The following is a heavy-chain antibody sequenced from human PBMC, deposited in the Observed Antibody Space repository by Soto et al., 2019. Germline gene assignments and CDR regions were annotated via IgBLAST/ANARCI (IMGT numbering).Heavy chain of an antibody. Sequence: QVQLVESGGGVVQPGRSLRLSCAPSGFIFSSYGMHWVRQAPGKGLEWVAVIWYDGSNKYYADSVKGRFTISRDNSKNTLYLQMNSLRAEDTAVYYCARGTGPSDYWGQGTLVTVSS. D-gene: IGHD1-1*01. CDR2: IWYDGSNK. V-gene: IGHV3-33*01. CDR3: ARGTGPSDY. CDR1: GFIFSSYG. J-gene: IGHJ4*02.